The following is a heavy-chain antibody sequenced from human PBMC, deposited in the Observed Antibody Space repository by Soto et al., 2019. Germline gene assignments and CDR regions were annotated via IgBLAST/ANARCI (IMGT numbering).Heavy chain of an antibody. CDR1: GGSISSSNW. CDR2: IYHSGST. J-gene: IGHJ4*02. V-gene: IGHV4-4*02. D-gene: IGHD2-2*01. CDR3: ARVPINGIVVVPAAMPFDY. Sequence: SETLSLTCAVSGGSISSSNWWSWVRQPPGKGLEWIGEIYHSGSTNYNPSLKSRVTISVDKSKNQFSLKLSSVTAADTAVYYCARVPINGIVVVPAAMPFDYWGQGTLVTVSS.